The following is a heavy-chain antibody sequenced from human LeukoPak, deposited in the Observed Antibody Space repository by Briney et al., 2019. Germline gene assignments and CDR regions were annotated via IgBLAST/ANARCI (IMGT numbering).Heavy chain of an antibody. D-gene: IGHD2-21*02. CDR1: GFSFSDYY. J-gene: IGHJ5*02. Sequence: GGSLRLSCAASGFSFSDYYMSWIRQAPGKGLEWVSYISSSSSYTNYADSVKGRFTISRDNTKNSLYLQMDSLTAEDTAVYFCAKESDNCGADCLALNDAWGQGTLVTVSS. V-gene: IGHV3-11*06. CDR3: AKESDNCGADCLALNDA. CDR2: ISSSSSYT.